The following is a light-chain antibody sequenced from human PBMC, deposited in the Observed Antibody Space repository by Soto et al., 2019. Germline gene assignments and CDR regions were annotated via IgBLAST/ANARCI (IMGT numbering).Light chain of an antibody. Sequence: IQVTHSPSSLSASLADRVTITCRASQSISNFLNWYQQRPGKAPKLLIRSAASLQSGVPSRFSGSGSGTDFTLSITSLQPEDFATYYCQQSYGAPITFGQGTRLEIK. V-gene: IGKV1-39*01. CDR2: SAA. CDR1: QSISNF. CDR3: QQSYGAPIT. J-gene: IGKJ5*01.